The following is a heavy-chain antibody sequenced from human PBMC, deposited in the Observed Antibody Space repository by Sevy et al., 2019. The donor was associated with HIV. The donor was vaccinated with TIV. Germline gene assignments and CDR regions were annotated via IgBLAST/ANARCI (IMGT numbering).Heavy chain of an antibody. CDR3: AREGVMAAQKGEYYYYYGMDV. J-gene: IGHJ6*02. V-gene: IGHV4-61*01. D-gene: IGHD1-26*01. CDR1: GGSVSSGSYY. CDR2: IYYSGST. Sequence: SETLSLTCTVSGGSVSSGSYYWSWIRQPPGKGLEWIGYIYYSGSTNYNPSLKSRVTISVDTSKNQFSLKLSSVTAAGTAVYYCAREGVMAAQKGEYYYYYGMDVWGQGTTVTVSS.